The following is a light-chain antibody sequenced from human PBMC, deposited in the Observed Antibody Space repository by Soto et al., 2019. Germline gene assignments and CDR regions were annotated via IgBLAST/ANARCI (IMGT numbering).Light chain of an antibody. CDR3: QQYESLPLT. CDR1: QSISSY. V-gene: IGKV1-33*01. J-gene: IGKJ5*01. CDR2: DAS. Sequence: DIQMTQSPSTLSGSVGDRVTITCRASQSISSYLNWYQQKPGKAPKLLIYDASDLETGVPSRFSGSGSGTGFTFTISSLQPEDFATYYCQQYESLPLTFGQGTRLEIK.